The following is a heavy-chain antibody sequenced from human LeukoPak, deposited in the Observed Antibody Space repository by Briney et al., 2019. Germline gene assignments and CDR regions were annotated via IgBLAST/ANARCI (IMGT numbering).Heavy chain of an antibody. CDR1: GFTFSSYA. D-gene: IGHD6-13*01. CDR2: ISGSGGST. J-gene: IGHJ5*02. Sequence: GGSLRLSCAASGFTFSSYAMSWVRQAPGKGLEWVSAISGSGGSTYYADSVKGRFTISRDNSKNTLYLQMNSLRAEDTAVYYCAKDLSGQQLVNNWFDPWGQGTLVTVSS. CDR3: AKDLSGQQLVNNWFDP. V-gene: IGHV3-23*01.